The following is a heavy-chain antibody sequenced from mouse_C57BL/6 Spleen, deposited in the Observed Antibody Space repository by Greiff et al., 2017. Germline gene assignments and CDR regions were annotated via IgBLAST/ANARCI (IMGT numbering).Heavy chain of an antibody. CDR3: TGGYGSSYRYYAMDY. CDR2: INPNNGGT. V-gene: IGHV1-26*01. D-gene: IGHD1-1*01. Sequence: VQLQQSGPELVKPGASVKISCKASGYTFTDYYMNWVKQSHGKSLEWIGDINPNNGGTSYNQKFKGKATLTVDKSSSTAYMELRSLTSEDSAVXYCTGGYGSSYRYYAMDYWGQGTSVTVSS. CDR1: GYTFTDYY. J-gene: IGHJ4*01.